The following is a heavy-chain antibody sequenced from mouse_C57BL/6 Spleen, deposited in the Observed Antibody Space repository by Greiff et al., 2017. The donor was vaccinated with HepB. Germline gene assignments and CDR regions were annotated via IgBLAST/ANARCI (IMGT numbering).Heavy chain of an antibody. D-gene: IGHD1-1*01. CDR3: ARDYGSSLFAY. J-gene: IGHJ3*01. CDR1: GYSITSGYY. Sequence: EVQLQQSGPGLVKPSQSLSLTCSVPGYSITSGYYWNWIRQFPGNKLEWMGYISYDGSNNYNPSLKNRISITRDTSKNQFFLKLNSVTTVDTATYYCARDYGSSLFAYWGQGTLVTVSA. V-gene: IGHV3-6*01. CDR2: ISYDGSN.